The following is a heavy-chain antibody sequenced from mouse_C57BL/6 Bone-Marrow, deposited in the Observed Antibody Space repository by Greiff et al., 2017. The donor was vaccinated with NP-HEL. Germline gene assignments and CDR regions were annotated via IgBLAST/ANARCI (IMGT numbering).Heavy chain of an antibody. CDR3: VRPRSSWYFDV. V-gene: IGHV10-1*01. CDR2: IRSKSNNYAT. J-gene: IGHJ1*03. Sequence: GGGLVQPKGSLKLSCAASGFSFNTYAMNWVRQAPGKGLEWVARIRSKSNNYATYYADSVKDRFTISRDDSESMLYLQMNNLKTEDTAMYYCVRPRSSWYFDVWGTGTTVTVSS. D-gene: IGHD1-1*01. CDR1: GFSFNTYA.